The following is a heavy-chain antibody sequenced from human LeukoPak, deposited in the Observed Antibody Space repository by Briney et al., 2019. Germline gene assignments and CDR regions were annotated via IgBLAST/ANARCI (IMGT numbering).Heavy chain of an antibody. CDR2: IYYSGST. CDR3: ARDNYGDYEFDY. D-gene: IGHD4-17*01. V-gene: IGHV4-59*01. J-gene: IGHJ4*02. Sequence: SEXXXXTCTVXXGSXSSYYWSRLRQPPGKGLEWIGYIYYSGSTNYNPSLKSRVTISVDTSKNQFSLKLSSVTAADTAVYYCARDNYGDYEFDYWGQGTLVTVSS. CDR1: XGSXSSYY.